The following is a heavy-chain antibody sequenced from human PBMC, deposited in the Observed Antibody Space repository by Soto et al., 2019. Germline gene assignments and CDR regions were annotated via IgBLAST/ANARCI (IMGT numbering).Heavy chain of an antibody. D-gene: IGHD3-10*01. CDR1: GFSLTTDGEG. CDR2: IYWDDDE. J-gene: IGHJ4*02. V-gene: IGHV2-5*02. CDR3: AHSRNLITEDAQVGDFDS. Sequence: QITLKESGPTLVNPTHTLTLTCSFSGFSLTTDGEGVGWVRQTPGEALEWLALIYWDDDERYSPSPKTRLTIGKENNKNQVVVIMHNRAPMDTATYYCAHSRNLITEDAQVGDFDSWGQGTLVTVSS.